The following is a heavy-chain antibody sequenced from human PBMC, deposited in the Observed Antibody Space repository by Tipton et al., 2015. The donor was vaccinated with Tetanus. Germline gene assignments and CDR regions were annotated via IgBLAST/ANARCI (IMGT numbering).Heavy chain of an antibody. CDR3: AREPLYCSSTSCYSGNYGMDV. V-gene: IGHV3-48*01. Sequence: SLRLSCAASGFTFDDYAMNWVRQAPGKGLEWVSYISSSSSTIYYADSVKGRFTISRDNAKNSLYLQMNSLRAEDTAVYYCAREPLYCSSTSCYSGNYGMDVWGQGTTVTVSS. CDR2: ISSSSSTI. CDR1: GFTFDDYA. D-gene: IGHD2-2*02. J-gene: IGHJ6*02.